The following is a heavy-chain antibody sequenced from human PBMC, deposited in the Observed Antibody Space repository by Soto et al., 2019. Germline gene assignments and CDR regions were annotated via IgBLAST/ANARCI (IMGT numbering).Heavy chain of an antibody. V-gene: IGHV4-59*08. J-gene: IGHJ4*02. D-gene: IGHD5-12*01. CDR1: GGSISSYY. CDR3: ARHIRSSVATITPFDY. CDR2: IYYSGST. Sequence: SETLSLTCTVSGGSISSYYWSWIRQHPGKGLEWIGYIYYSGSTNYNTSLKNRVTITVDTSKNQFSLKLSSATAADTAVYYCARHIRSSVATITPFDYWGQGTLVTVSS.